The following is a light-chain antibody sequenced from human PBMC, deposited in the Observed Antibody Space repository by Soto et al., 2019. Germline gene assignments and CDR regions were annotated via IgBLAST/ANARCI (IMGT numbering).Light chain of an antibody. J-gene: IGLJ1*01. CDR2: DVS. V-gene: IGLV2-14*01. Sequence: QSVLTQPASVSGSPGQSIAISCTGTSSDVGGYSYVSWYQQQTGQAPKLVISDVSNRPSGVSDRFSGSKSGNTASLTISGLQTEDEADYYWASYTTSSTYVFGTGTKVTVL. CDR3: ASYTTSSTYV. CDR1: SSDVGGYSY.